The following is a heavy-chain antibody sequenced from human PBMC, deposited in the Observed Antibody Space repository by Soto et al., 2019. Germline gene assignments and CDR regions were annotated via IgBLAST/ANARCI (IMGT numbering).Heavy chain of an antibody. V-gene: IGHV3-30*03. CDR3: ARGGDVLDY. CDR2: ASYDGTYK. J-gene: IGHJ4*02. CDR1: GFVFGGFG. Sequence: QVELVESGGGVVRPGKSLTVSCTGSGFVFGGFGMHWVRQTPGKGLEWLGMASYDGTYKYFADSVKGRFTISRDNGINTVYLQMDNLRIEDTALYYCARGGDVLDYWGRGTLVTVSS. D-gene: IGHD3-16*01.